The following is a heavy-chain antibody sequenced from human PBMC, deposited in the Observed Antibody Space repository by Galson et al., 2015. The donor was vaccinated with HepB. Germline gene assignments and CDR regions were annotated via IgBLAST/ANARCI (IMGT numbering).Heavy chain of an antibody. Sequence: SVKVSCKASGYTFTSYGISWVRQAPGQGLEWMGWISAYNGNTNYAQKLQGRVTMTTDTSTSTAYMELRSLRSDDTAVYYCARDLGTYYDFWSGTDYWGQGTLVTVSS. D-gene: IGHD3-3*01. V-gene: IGHV1-18*01. J-gene: IGHJ4*02. CDR1: GYTFTSYG. CDR2: ISAYNGNT. CDR3: ARDLGTYYDFWSGTDY.